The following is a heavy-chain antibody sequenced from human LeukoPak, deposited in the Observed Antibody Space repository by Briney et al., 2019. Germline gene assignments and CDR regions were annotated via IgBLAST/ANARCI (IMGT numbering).Heavy chain of an antibody. D-gene: IGHD1-26*01. V-gene: IGHV3-23*01. J-gene: IGHJ3*02. Sequence: GSLRLSCAASGFTFRSYAMSWVRQAPGKGLEWVLAISGSGGNTYYADSVKGRFTISRDDAKNSLYLQMNSLRAEDTAVYYCARDKWVAFDIWGQGTMVTVSS. CDR1: GFTFRSYA. CDR2: ISGSGGNT. CDR3: ARDKWVAFDI.